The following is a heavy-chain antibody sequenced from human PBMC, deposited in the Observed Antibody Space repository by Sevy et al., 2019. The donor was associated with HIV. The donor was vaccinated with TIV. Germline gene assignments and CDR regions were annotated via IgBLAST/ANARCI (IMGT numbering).Heavy chain of an antibody. CDR2: IWSDGAYQ. CDR3: AKDPDDTYDYGEHSDY. Sequence: GGSLRLSCAATGFTFSNYAMHWVRQAPGKGMEWVAIIWSDGAYQYHGYSVKGRFTISRDNSKNTLYLQMNNVRVEDTAVYYCAKDPDDTYDYGEHSDYWGQGTLVTVSS. D-gene: IGHD4-17*01. CDR1: GFTFSNYA. V-gene: IGHV3-33*06. J-gene: IGHJ4*02.